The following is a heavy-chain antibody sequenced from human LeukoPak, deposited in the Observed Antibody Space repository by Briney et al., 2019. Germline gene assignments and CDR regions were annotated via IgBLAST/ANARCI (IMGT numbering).Heavy chain of an antibody. Sequence: GGSLRLSCAASRFTFSNYAMTWVRQAPREGLEWVSVIGGRGDSIYYTDSVKGRFTISRDNSKNTLYLQMSSLRDEDTAVYYCARGMGPGRDAFDIWGQGTMVTVSS. CDR1: RFTFSNYA. D-gene: IGHD1-14*01. J-gene: IGHJ3*02. CDR3: ARGMGPGRDAFDI. CDR2: IGGRGDSI. V-gene: IGHV3-23*01.